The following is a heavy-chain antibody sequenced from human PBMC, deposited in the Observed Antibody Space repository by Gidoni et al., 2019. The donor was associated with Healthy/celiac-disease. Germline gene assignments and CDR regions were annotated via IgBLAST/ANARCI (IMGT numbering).Heavy chain of an antibody. V-gene: IGHV3-15*01. CDR2: IKSKTDGGTT. D-gene: IGHD3-10*01. J-gene: IGHJ6*02. CDR3: TTDLELYYYYGMDV. Sequence: PGKGLEWVGRIKSKTDGGTTDYAAPVKGRFTISRDDSKNTLYLQMNSLKTEDTAVYYCTTDLELYYYYGMDVWGQGTTVTVSS.